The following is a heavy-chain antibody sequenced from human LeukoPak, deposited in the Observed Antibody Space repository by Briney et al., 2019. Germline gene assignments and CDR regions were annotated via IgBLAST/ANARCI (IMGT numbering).Heavy chain of an antibody. CDR1: GYTFTRHY. J-gene: IGHJ5*02. Sequence: GASVKVSCKASGYTFTRHYMHWVRQAPGQGLERMGIINPSGGSTIYAQKFQGRVTMTEDTSTDTAYMELSSLRSEDTAVYYCATDSRDYYDSSGYYYHWFDPWGQGTLVTVSS. D-gene: IGHD3-22*01. V-gene: IGHV1-46*01. CDR2: INPSGGST. CDR3: ATDSRDYYDSSGYYYHWFDP.